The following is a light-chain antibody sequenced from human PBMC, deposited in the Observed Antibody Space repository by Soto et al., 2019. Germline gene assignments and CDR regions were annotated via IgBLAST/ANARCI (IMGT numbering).Light chain of an antibody. CDR2: EVN. J-gene: IGLJ1*01. Sequence: QSALTQPPSASGSPVQSVTISCTGTSSDVCAYNYVYWYQHHPGKAPKLLVYEVNKRPSGVPDRFSGSKSGNTASLTVSGLQAEDEADYYCTSNAGTMNXPYIVGTGTKVXV. V-gene: IGLV2-8*01. CDR3: TSNAGTMNXPYI. CDR1: SSDVCAYNY.